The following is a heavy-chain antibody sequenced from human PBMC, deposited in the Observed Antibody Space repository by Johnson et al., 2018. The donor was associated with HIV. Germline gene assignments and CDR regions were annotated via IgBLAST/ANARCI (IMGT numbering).Heavy chain of an antibody. V-gene: IGHV3-23*04. CDR3: AKHSSGYRDAFDI. J-gene: IGHJ3*02. Sequence: VRLVESGGGLLQPGGSLRLSCAASGFNVDDDALSWVRQVPGKGLEWVSAISGSGGSTYSADSVKCRFTISRDNSKNTLYLQMNSLRAEDTAVYYCAKHSSGYRDAFDIWGQGTMVTVSS. CDR2: ISGSGGST. D-gene: IGHD3-22*01. CDR1: GFNVDDDA.